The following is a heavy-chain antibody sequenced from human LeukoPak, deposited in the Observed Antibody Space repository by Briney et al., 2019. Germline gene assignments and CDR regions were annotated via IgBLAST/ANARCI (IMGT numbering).Heavy chain of an antibody. V-gene: IGHV3-23*01. J-gene: IGHJ4*02. CDR1: GCTFSSYA. CDR3: AKVVSGSSIDY. Sequence: GGSLRLTCAASGCTFSSYAMSWVRQAPGKGLEWVSAISGSGGSTYYADSVKGRFTISRDNSKNTLYLQMNSLRAEDAAVYYRAKVVSGSSIDYWGPGTLVTVSS. CDR2: ISGSGGST. D-gene: IGHD1-26*01.